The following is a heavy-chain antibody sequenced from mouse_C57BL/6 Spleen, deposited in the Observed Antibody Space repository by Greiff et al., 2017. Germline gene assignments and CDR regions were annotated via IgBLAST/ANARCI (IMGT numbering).Heavy chain of an antibody. Sequence: QVQLQQSGPELVKPGASVKISCKASGYAFSSSWMNWVKQRPGKGLEWIGRIYPGDGDTNYNGKFKGKATLTADKSSSTAYMQLSSLTSEDSAVYFGARDYYGSSIDYWGQGTTLTVSS. J-gene: IGHJ2*01. V-gene: IGHV1-82*01. D-gene: IGHD1-1*01. CDR1: GYAFSSSW. CDR3: ARDYYGSSIDY. CDR2: IYPGDGDT.